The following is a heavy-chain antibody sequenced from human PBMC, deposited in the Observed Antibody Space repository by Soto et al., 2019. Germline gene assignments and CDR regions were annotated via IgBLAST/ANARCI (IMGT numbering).Heavy chain of an antibody. CDR1: GGSFSGYY. J-gene: IGHJ4*02. Sequence: SETLSLTCGVYGGSFSGYYWSWIRQPPGKGLEWIGEINHSGSTNYNPSLKSRVTISVDTSKNQFSLKLSSVTAADTAVYYCARGGQQVVPVWGQGTLVTVSS. V-gene: IGHV4-34*01. CDR3: ARGGQQVVPV. D-gene: IGHD6-6*01. CDR2: INHSGST.